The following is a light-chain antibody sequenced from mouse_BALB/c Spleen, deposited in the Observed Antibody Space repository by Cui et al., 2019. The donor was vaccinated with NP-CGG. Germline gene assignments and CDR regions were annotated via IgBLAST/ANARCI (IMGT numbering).Light chain of an antibody. CDR1: TGAVTTSNY. J-gene: IGLJ1*01. Sequence: QAVVTQESPLTTSPGETVTLTCRSSTGAVTTSNYANWVQEKPDHLFTGLIGGTNNRAPGVPARFSGSLIGDKAVLTITGVQTEDETIYFCALWYSNHWVFGGGTRLTVL. V-gene: IGLV1*01. CDR2: GTN. CDR3: ALWYSNHWV.